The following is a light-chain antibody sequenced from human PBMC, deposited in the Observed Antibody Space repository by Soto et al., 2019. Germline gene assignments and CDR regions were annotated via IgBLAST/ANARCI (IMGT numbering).Light chain of an antibody. V-gene: IGKV3-15*01. CDR1: QSVSSN. CDR2: GAS. CDR3: QQYNTWPRT. J-gene: IGKJ1*01. Sequence: ELVMTQSPATLSVSPGERATLSCRASQSVSSNLAWYQQKPGQAPRLLLYGASTRATGIPARFSGRGSGTKFTLTISTLQFENFAVYYCQQYNTWPRTFGQGTK.